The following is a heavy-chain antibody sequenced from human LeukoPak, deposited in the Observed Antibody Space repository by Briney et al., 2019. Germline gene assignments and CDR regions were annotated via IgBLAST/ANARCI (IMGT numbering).Heavy chain of an antibody. CDR2: ISGSGGST. Sequence: PGGSLRLSCAASGFTFSSYAMSWVRQAPGKGLEWVSAISGSGGSTYYADSVKGRFTISRDNSKNTLYLQMNSLRAEDTTVYFCAKGVEMATISRAYYFDYWGQGTLVTVSS. V-gene: IGHV3-23*01. J-gene: IGHJ4*02. D-gene: IGHD5-24*01. CDR3: AKGVEMATISRAYYFDY. CDR1: GFTFSSYA.